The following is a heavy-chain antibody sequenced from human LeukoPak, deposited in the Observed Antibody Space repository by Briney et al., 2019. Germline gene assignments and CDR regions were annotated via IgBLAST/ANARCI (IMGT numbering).Heavy chain of an antibody. Sequence: ASVKVSCKASGGTFSSYAISWVRQAPGQGLEWMGIINPSGGSTSYAQKFQGRVTMTRDMSTSTVYMELSSLRSEDTAVYYCARDCSGYYPYYFDYWGQGTLVTVSS. V-gene: IGHV1-46*01. D-gene: IGHD3-22*01. J-gene: IGHJ4*02. CDR1: GGTFSSYA. CDR3: ARDCSGYYPYYFDY. CDR2: INPSGGST.